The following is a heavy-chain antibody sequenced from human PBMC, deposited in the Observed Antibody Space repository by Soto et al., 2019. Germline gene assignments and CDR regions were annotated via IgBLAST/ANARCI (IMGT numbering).Heavy chain of an antibody. V-gene: IGHV4-34*01. CDR2: INHSGST. J-gene: IGHJ5*02. Sequence: KSSETLSLTCAVYGGSFSGYYWSWIRQPPGKGLEWIGEINHSGSTNYNPSLKSRVAISVDTSKNQFSLKLSSVTAADTAVYYCARAIYGDRTYNWFDPWGQGTLVTVSS. CDR3: ARAIYGDRTYNWFDP. CDR1: GGSFSGYY. D-gene: IGHD4-17*01.